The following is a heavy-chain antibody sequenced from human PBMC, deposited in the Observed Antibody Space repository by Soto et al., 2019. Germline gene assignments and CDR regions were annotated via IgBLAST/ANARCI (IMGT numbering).Heavy chain of an antibody. J-gene: IGHJ6*02. Sequence: GGSLRLSSAASGLRFPSSAMSWVRQAPGEGLEWVSSMTGSGGRTYYEDSGKGRFTISRDNSKNTLFLQMNSLRAEDTVVYYCWNHGYNDYSGYSYYYYGLDVWGQGTTVTVSS. CDR3: WNHGYNDYSGYSYYYYGLDV. V-gene: IGHV3-23*01. CDR1: GLRFPSSA. D-gene: IGHD3-22*01. CDR2: MTGSGGRT.